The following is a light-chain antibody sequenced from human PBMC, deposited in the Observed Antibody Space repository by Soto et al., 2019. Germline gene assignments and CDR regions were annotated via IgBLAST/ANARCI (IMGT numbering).Light chain of an antibody. Sequence: ELVLTQSPVTLSLSPGERATLSCRASQTFPTRSLAWYQRRPGQPPKLLIRAASSRATDIPDRFIGAGSGTDFTLTINRLEPEDFAVYYCQHYDESIFAYTFGQGTKLEIK. CDR2: AAS. CDR1: QTFPTRS. CDR3: QHYDESIFAYT. V-gene: IGKV3-20*01. J-gene: IGKJ2*01.